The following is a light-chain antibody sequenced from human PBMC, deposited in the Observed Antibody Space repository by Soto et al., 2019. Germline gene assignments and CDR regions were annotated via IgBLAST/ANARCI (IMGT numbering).Light chain of an antibody. J-gene: IGLJ2*01. V-gene: IGLV4-69*01. CDR2: VNSDGSH. CDR3: QTWGTDVV. Sequence: QSVLTQSPSASASLGASVKLTCTLISGHNTYAVAWHQQQPEKSPRYLMKVNSDGSHIKGDGTPDRFSGSSSGAERYLTISRLQSEDEAEYYCQTWGTDVVFGGGTQLTVL. CDR1: SGHNTYA.